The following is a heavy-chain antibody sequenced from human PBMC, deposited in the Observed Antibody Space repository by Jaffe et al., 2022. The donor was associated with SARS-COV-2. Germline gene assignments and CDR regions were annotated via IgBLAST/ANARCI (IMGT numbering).Heavy chain of an antibody. V-gene: IGHV4-39*01. J-gene: IGHJ4*02. CDR3: ARRDGNYAYFDY. CDR2: ISYSGTT. CDR1: GGSFSSSYKY. Sequence: QLQLQESGPGLVKPSETLSLTCTVSGGSFSSSYKYWGWIRQPPGKGLEWIGTISYSGTTYYNPSLKSRASTSVDTSNSQFSLNLSSVTAADTAVYYCARRDGNYAYFDYWGLGTLVTVSS. D-gene: IGHD1-7*01.